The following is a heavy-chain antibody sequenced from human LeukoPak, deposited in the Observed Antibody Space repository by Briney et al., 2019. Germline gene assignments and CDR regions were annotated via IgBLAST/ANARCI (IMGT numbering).Heavy chain of an antibody. Sequence: GGSLRLSCGASGFTLSSNWMTWVRQAPGRGLEWVASINQDGSVKYYVDSVMGRFTISRDNARNSLSLQMNSLGVEDTAVYFCARWGQTSGYYYVDNWGQGTLVTVSS. V-gene: IGHV3-7*01. D-gene: IGHD5-12*01. CDR1: GFTLSSNW. CDR2: INQDGSVK. CDR3: ARWGQTSGYYYVDN. J-gene: IGHJ4*02.